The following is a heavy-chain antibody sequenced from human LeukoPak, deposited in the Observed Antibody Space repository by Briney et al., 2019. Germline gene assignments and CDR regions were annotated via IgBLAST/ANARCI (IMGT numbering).Heavy chain of an antibody. CDR1: GFTFSSYT. J-gene: IGHJ4*02. V-gene: IGHV3-21*01. CDR2: ISSSGNYI. CDR3: ARGGAGYHFDH. Sequence: PGGSLRLSCAACGFTFSSYTMNWVRQAPGKGLEWVSSISSSGNYIYQADSLKGRFTISRDNAKNSLYLQMNSLRAEDRAVYYCARGGAGYHFDHWGQGTLVTVSS. D-gene: IGHD5-12*01.